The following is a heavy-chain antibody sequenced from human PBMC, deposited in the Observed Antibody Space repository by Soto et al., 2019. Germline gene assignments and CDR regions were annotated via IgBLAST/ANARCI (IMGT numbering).Heavy chain of an antibody. V-gene: IGHV1-58*01. CDR1: GLTFTSSA. D-gene: IGHD3-22*01. J-gene: IGHJ6*02. CDR2: IVVGSGNT. CDR3: AAPTMIVHHYYYYGMDV. Sequence: SVKVSCKASGLTFTSSAVQWVRQARGQRLEWLGWIVVGSGNTNYAQKFQERVTITRDMSTSTAYMELSSLRSEDTAVYYCAAPTMIVHHYYYYGMDVWGHGTTVTVSS.